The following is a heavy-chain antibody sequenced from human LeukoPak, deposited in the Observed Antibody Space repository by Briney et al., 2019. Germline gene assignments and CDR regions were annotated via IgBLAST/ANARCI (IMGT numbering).Heavy chain of an antibody. CDR2: ISGSGGST. Sequence: GGSLRLSCAASGFTFSSYAMSWVRQAPGKGLEWVSAISGSGGSTYYADSVKGRFTISRDNSKNTLYLQMNSLRAEDTAVYYCAKDFRSGYYWKSDAFDIWGQGTMVTVSS. V-gene: IGHV3-23*01. CDR3: AKDFRSGYYWKSDAFDI. CDR1: GFTFSSYA. D-gene: IGHD3-22*01. J-gene: IGHJ3*02.